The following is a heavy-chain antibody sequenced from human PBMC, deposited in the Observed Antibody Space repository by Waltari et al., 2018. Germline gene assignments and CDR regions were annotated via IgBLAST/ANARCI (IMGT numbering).Heavy chain of an antibody. V-gene: IGHV1-69*01. CDR2: ILPILGTA. J-gene: IGHJ4*02. Sequence: QVQLVQSGAEVKKPGSSVKVSCKASGGTFSSYAISWVRQAPGQGLEWMGGILPILGTANYAQKVQGRVTITADESTSTAYMELGSLRSEDTAVYYCARWREGRYCSGGSCYFDYWGQGTLVTVSS. D-gene: IGHD2-15*01. CDR3: ARWREGRYCSGGSCYFDY. CDR1: GGTFSSYA.